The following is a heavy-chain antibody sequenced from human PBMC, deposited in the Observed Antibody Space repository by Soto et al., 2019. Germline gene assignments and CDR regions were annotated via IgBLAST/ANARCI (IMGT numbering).Heavy chain of an antibody. CDR3: ARVVRGYSYDELDY. V-gene: IGHV1-18*01. CDR2: ISAYNGNT. D-gene: IGHD5-18*01. CDR1: GYTFTTYG. Sequence: QVQLVQSGAEVKKPGASVKVSCKASGYTFTTYGISWVRQAPGQGLEWMGCISAYNGNTNYAQRLQGRVTMTTDTSTSTAYMELRSLRSDDTAGYYCARVVRGYSYDELDYWGQGTLVTVSS. J-gene: IGHJ4*02.